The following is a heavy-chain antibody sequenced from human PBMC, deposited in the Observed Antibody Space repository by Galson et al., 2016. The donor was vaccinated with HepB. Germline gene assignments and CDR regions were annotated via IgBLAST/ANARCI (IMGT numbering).Heavy chain of an antibody. CDR2: IYHSGST. J-gene: IGHJ6*02. CDR3: ARNNSDYEGALDV. D-gene: IGHD3-16*01. Sequence: TLSLTCSVSGGSFSSYSWTWIRQPPGKGLEWIGEIYHSGSTHYNPSLKSRVTISVDTSKNQLSLKLNSVTATDTAVYFCARNNSDYEGALDVWGQGTTVTVS. CDR1: GGSFSSYS. V-gene: IGHV4-34*01.